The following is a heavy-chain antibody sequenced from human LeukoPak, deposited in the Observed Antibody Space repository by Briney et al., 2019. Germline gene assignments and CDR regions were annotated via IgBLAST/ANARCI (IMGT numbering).Heavy chain of an antibody. V-gene: IGHV3-23*01. J-gene: IGHJ4*02. D-gene: IGHD6-13*01. CDR1: GFTLSSYA. CDR2: VYGGGGGT. CDR3: AKQSAGSAAWYSLHYDF. Sequence: GGSLRLSCAASGFTLSSYAMTWVRPAPGRGLEWVSSVYGGGGGTYYADSVKGRFTISRDNSKDTLYLQMNGMRAEDTAVYFCAKQSAGSAAWYSLHYDFWGQGTLVTVSS.